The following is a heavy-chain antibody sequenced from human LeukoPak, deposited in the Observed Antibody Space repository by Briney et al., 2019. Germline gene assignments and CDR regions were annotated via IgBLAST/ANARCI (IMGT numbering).Heavy chain of an antibody. J-gene: IGHJ5*02. D-gene: IGHD3-22*01. CDR2: IRYDGSNK. CDR3: ASVSSYYYDSSGYPSRFVP. V-gene: IGHV3-30*02. CDR1: GFTFSSYG. Sequence: GGSLRLSCAASGFTFSSYGMHWVRQAPGKGLEWVAFIRYDGSNKYYADSVKGRFTISRDNSKNTLYLQMNSLRAEDTAVYYCASVSSYYYDSSGYPSRFVPWGQGTLVTVSS.